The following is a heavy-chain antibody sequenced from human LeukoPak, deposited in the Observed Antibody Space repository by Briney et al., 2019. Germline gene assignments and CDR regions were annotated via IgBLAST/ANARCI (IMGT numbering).Heavy chain of an antibody. CDR2: IRSSDSIL. CDR1: GLIFSDYY. Sequence: KPGGSLRLSCAASGLIFSDYYMTWIRQAPGKGQEWVSYIRSSDSILYYADYVKGRFTISRDNAKNSLYLQMNSLRAEDTAVYYCARDWRDSSGKFPNDAFDIWGQGTMVTVSS. CDR3: ARDWRDSSGKFPNDAFDI. D-gene: IGHD3-22*01. V-gene: IGHV3-11*04. J-gene: IGHJ3*02.